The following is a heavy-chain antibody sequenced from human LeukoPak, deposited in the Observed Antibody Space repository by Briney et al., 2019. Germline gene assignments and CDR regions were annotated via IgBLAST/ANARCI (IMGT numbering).Heavy chain of an antibody. Sequence: SETLSLTCAVSGGAISSTNWWSWVRQSPEKGLEWIGEIFHGGSTNYNPSLKSRVTILGDKSRNQFSLKLSSVTAADTAVYYCARDRLQLQSWGQGTLVTVSS. D-gene: IGHD1-1*01. J-gene: IGHJ5*02. CDR2: IFHGGST. V-gene: IGHV4-4*02. CDR1: GGAISSTNW. CDR3: ARDRLQLQS.